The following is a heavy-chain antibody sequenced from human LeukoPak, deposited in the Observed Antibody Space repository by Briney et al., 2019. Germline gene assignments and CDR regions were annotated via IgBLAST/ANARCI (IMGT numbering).Heavy chain of an antibody. CDR1: GFTFSSYG. CDR2: TRDDGSDN. D-gene: IGHD3-10*01. CDR3: AKDVMVRGVTRYFGF. V-gene: IGHV3-30*02. Sequence: GGSLRLSCAASGFTFSSYGMHWVRQAPGKGLEWVAFTRDDGSDNYYADSVKGRFTISRDNSKNTLYLQMNSLRAEDTAVYYCAKDVMVRGVTRYFGFGGQGTLVTVSS. J-gene: IGHJ4*02.